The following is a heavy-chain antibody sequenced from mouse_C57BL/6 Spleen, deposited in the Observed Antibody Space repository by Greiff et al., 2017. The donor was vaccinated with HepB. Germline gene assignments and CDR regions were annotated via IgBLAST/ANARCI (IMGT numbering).Heavy chain of an antibody. CDR2: IDPSDSYT. D-gene: IGHD1-1*01. J-gene: IGHJ4*01. CDR3: TRETSTVVATRAMDY. CDR1: GYTFTSYW. V-gene: IGHV1-69*01. Sequence: QVQLQQPGAELVMPGASVKLSCKASGYTFTSYWMHWVKQRPGQGLEWIGEIDPSDSYTNYNQKFKGKSTLTVDKSSSTAYMQLSSLTSEDSAVYYCTRETSTVVATRAMDYWGQGTSVTVSS.